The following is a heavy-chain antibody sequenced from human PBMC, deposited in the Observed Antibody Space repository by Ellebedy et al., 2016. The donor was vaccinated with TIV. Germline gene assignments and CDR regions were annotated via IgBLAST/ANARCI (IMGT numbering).Heavy chain of an antibody. Sequence: SQTLSLTCAISGDSVPSNSAAWNWIRQSPSRGLEWLGRTYYRSKWYNDYAVSVKSRITINPDTTKNQFSLQLNSVTPEDTAVYYCARDLLGYAYSPSHFDYWGQGTLVTVSS. D-gene: IGHD2-8*01. J-gene: IGHJ4*02. V-gene: IGHV6-1*01. CDR2: TYYRSKWYN. CDR1: GDSVPSNSAA. CDR3: ARDLLGYAYSPSHFDY.